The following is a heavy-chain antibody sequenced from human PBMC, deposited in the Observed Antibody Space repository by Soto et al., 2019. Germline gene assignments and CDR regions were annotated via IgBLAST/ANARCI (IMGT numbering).Heavy chain of an antibody. J-gene: IGHJ6*02. CDR3: ARMTAAGTYYYYYGMDV. CDR1: GGSISSYY. V-gene: IGHV4-59*01. D-gene: IGHD6-13*01. CDR2: IYYSGST. Sequence: SETLSLTCTVSGGSISSYYWSWIWQPPGKGLEWIGYIYYSGSTNYNPSLKSRVTISVDTSKNQFSLKLSSVTAADTAVYYCARMTAAGTYYYYYGMDVWGQGTTVTVSS.